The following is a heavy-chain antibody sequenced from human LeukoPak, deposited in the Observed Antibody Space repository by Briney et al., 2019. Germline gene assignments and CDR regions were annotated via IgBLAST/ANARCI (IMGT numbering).Heavy chain of an antibody. D-gene: IGHD6-6*01. CDR1: GGTFSSYA. V-gene: IGHV1-69*05. CDR3: ARVIERDHSSSRRGSDAFDI. CDR2: IIPILGTA. Sequence: GASVKVSCKASGGTFSSYAISWVRQAPGQGLEWMGGIIPILGTANYAQKFQGRVTITTDESTSTAYMELSSLRSEDTAVYYCARVIERDHSSSRRGSDAFDIWGQGTMVTVSS. J-gene: IGHJ3*02.